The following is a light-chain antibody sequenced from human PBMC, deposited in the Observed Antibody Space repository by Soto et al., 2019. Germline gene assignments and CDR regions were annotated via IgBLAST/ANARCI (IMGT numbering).Light chain of an antibody. CDR1: HSVSSSY. CDR3: QQYGGSPPYT. J-gene: IGKJ2*01. Sequence: EIVLTQSPGTLSLSPGERATLSCRASHSVSSSYLAWYQQKPGQGPRLLIYGASSRATGIPDRFSCSGSGTDFTLTISRLEPEDFAVYYCQQYGGSPPYTFGQGTKLEIK. CDR2: GAS. V-gene: IGKV3-20*01.